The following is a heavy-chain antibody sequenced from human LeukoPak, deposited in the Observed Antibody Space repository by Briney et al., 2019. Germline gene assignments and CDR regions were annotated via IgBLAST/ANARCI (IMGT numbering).Heavy chain of an antibody. CDR2: IWYDGSNK. D-gene: IGHD3-22*01. J-gene: IGHJ4*02. V-gene: IGHV3-33*01. CDR1: GFTFSSYG. Sequence: PGRSLRLSCAASGFTFSSYGMHWVRQAPGKGLEWVAVIWYDGSNKYYADSVKGRFTTSRDNSKNTLYLQMNSLRAEDTAVYYCARGGHYYDSSGYYWTFDYWGQGTLVTVSS. CDR3: ARGGHYYDSSGYYWTFDY.